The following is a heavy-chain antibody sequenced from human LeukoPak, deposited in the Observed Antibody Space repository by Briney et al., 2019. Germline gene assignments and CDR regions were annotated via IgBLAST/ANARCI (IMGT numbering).Heavy chain of an antibody. Sequence: SETLSLTCAVYGGSFSGYYWSWIRQPPGKGLEWIGEINHSGSSNYNPYLKSQVTISVDTSKNQFSLKLSAVTAADTAVYYCGRRWYYYDSSGSWDYWGQGTLVTVSS. CDR3: GRRWYYYDSSGSWDY. D-gene: IGHD3-22*01. J-gene: IGHJ4*02. CDR1: GGSFSGYY. V-gene: IGHV4-34*01. CDR2: INHSGSS.